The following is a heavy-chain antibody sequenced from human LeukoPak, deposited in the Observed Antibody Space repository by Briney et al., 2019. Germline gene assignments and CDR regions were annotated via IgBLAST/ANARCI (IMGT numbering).Heavy chain of an antibody. Sequence: GGSLRLSCAASGFTFSNAWMSWVRQAPGKGLEWVGRIKSKIDGGTTDYAAPVKGRFTISRDDSKNTLYLQMNSLKTEDTAVYYCTTGIFDYWSQGTLVTVSS. D-gene: IGHD1-14*01. CDR1: GFTFSNAW. J-gene: IGHJ4*02. V-gene: IGHV3-15*01. CDR2: IKSKIDGGTT. CDR3: TTGIFDY.